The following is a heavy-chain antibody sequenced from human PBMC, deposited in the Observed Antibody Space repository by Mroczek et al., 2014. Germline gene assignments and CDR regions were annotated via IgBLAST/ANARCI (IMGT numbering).Heavy chain of an antibody. D-gene: IGHD5-18*01. CDR1: GGSISSGGYY. J-gene: IGHJ3*02. CDR3: ARDRRDTANAFDI. V-gene: IGHV4-31*03. Sequence: KESGPGLVKPSQTLSLTCTVSGGSISSGGYYWSWIRQHPGKGLEWIGYIYYSGSTYYNPSLKSRVTISVDTSKNQFSLKLSSVTAADTAVYYCARDRRDTANAFDIWGQGTMVTVSS. CDR2: IYYSGST.